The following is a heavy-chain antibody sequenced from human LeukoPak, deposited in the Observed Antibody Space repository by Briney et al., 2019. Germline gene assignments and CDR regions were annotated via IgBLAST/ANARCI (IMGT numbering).Heavy chain of an antibody. CDR3: ARVGYYASGPFSYFDY. CDR2: ITGSGGNS. Sequence: SGGSLRLSCAASGFTFISYAMSWVRQAPGKGLEWVSTITGSGGNSYYADSVKGRFTISRDNSKNTLYLQMNSLSVEDTAVYYCARVGYYASGPFSYFDYWGQGTLVTVSS. V-gene: IGHV3-23*01. D-gene: IGHD3-10*01. J-gene: IGHJ4*02. CDR1: GFTFISYA.